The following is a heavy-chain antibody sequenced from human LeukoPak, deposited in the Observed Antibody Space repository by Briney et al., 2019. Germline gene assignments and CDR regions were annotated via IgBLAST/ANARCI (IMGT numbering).Heavy chain of an antibody. D-gene: IGHD6-19*01. J-gene: IGHJ4*02. V-gene: IGHV4-39*07. Sequence: SETLSLTCTVSGGSISSSGYYWSWIRQPPGKGLEWIGEINHSGSTNYNPSLKSRVTISVDTSKNQFSLKLSSVTAADTAVYYCARGRRAVAGKPFDYWGQGTLVTVSS. CDR3: ARGRRAVAGKPFDY. CDR1: GGSISSSGYY. CDR2: INHSGST.